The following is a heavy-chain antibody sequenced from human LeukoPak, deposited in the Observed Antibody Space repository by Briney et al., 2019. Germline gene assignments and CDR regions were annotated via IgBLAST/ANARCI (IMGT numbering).Heavy chain of an antibody. CDR1: GGTFSSYA. D-gene: IGHD3-22*01. CDR2: IIPIFGTA. CDR3: AREGAEYYYDSSGYYDY. Sequence: SVKVSCKASGGTFSSYAISLVRQAPGQGLEWMGGIIPIFGTANYAQKFQGRVTITADESTSTAYMELSSLRSEDTAVYYCAREGAEYYYDSSGYYDYWGQGTLVTVSS. J-gene: IGHJ4*02. V-gene: IGHV1-69*13.